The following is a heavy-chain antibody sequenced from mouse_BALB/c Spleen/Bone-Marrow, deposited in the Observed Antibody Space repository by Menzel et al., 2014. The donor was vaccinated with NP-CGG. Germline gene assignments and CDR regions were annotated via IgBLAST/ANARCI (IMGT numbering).Heavy chain of an antibody. V-gene: IGHV1-66*01. Sequence: VQLQQSGPELVKPGASVKISCKASGYSFTSYYIHWVKQRPGQGLEWIGWIFPGSGSTKYNEKFKGKATLTADTSSSTAYMQLSSLTSEDSAVYFCARHGNLRNYYAMDYWGQGTSVTVSS. J-gene: IGHJ4*01. CDR1: GYSFTSYY. CDR2: IFPGSGST. CDR3: ARHGNLRNYYAMDY. D-gene: IGHD2-1*01.